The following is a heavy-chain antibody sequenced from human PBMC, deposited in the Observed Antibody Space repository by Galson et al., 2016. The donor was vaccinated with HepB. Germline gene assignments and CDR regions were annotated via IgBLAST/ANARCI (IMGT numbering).Heavy chain of an antibody. D-gene: IGHD2/OR15-2a*01. CDR3: ARGLSGYSLVFFY. CDR1: GGSISSSNYF. CDR2: IFYSGST. V-gene: IGHV4-39*02. Sequence: SETLSLTCTVSGGSISSSNYFWGWIRQPPGKGLEWIGNIFYSGSTYYNPSLKSRVTISVDTSKNHFSLKLSSVTAADTAVYYCARGLSGYSLVFFYWGQGTLVTVSS. J-gene: IGHJ4*02.